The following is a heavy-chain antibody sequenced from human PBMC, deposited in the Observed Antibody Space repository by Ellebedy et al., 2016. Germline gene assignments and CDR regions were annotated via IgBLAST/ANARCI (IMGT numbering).Heavy chain of an antibody. D-gene: IGHD6-6*01. Sequence: GSLRLSXTVSGGSVDTYYWTWIRQSPGKGLEWIGYVFYGGSTKYNPSLRSRVTISLDTSKNQFSLKVTSVAAADTAVYYCARDVSLYSSSPSFDFWGRGTLVTVSS. J-gene: IGHJ4*02. CDR2: VFYGGST. CDR3: ARDVSLYSSSPSFDF. CDR1: GGSVDTYY. V-gene: IGHV4-59*02.